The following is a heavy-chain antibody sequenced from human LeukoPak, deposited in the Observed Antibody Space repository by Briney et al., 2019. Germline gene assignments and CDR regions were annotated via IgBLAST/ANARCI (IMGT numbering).Heavy chain of an antibody. D-gene: IGHD2-15*01. CDR3: ARVGTWRSGGSCYWWFDP. J-gene: IGHJ5*02. CDR1: GYTFTGYY. Sequence: ASVKVSCKASGYTFTGYYMHWVRQAPGQGLEWMGRINPNSGGTNYAQKFQGRVTMTRDTSISTAYMELSRLRSDDTAVYYCARVGTWRSGGSCYWWFDPWGQGTLVTVSS. V-gene: IGHV1-2*06. CDR2: INPNSGGT.